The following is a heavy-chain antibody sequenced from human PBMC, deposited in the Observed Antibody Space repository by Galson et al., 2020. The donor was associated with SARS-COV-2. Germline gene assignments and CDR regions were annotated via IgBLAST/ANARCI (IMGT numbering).Heavy chain of an antibody. D-gene: IGHD2-2*02. CDR2: ISYDGSNK. Sequence: EWVAVISYDGSNKYYADSVKGRFTISRDNSKNTLYLQMNSLRAEDTAVYYCARDWDIVVVPAAIRFDPWGQGTLVTVSS. J-gene: IGHJ5*02. V-gene: IGHV3-30*04. CDR3: ARDWDIVVVPAAIRFDP.